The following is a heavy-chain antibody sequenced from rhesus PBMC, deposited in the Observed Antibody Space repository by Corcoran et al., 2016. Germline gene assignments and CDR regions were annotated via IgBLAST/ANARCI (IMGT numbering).Heavy chain of an antibody. CDR3: ARDSGYYNFWSGLNSLDV. CDR1: GGSISGYY. D-gene: IGHD3-3*01. V-gene: IGHV4-81*01. J-gene: IGHJ5-2*02. CDR2: IDGNIAGT. Sequence: QVQLQESGPGLVKPSETLSLTCAVSGGSISGYYWSWIRQPPGMGLEWIGNIDGNIAGTNYNPSLKSRVTISKDTSKNQFSLKLSSVTAADTAVYYCARDSGYYNFWSGLNSLDVWGRGVLVTVSS.